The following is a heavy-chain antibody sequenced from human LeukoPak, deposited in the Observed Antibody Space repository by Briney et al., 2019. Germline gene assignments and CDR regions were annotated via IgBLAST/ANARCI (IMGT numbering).Heavy chain of an antibody. D-gene: IGHD2-15*01. CDR3: AIHPEGRSGASS. Sequence: GESLKISCKASGYSFTSCWIGWVRQMPGKGLEWMGIIFPGDSDTRYSPSFQGQVTISADKSVSTAYLQWTSLKASDSAMYYCAIHPEGRSGASSWGQGTLVTVSS. CDR1: GYSFTSCW. J-gene: IGHJ5*02. CDR2: IFPGDSDT. V-gene: IGHV5-51*01.